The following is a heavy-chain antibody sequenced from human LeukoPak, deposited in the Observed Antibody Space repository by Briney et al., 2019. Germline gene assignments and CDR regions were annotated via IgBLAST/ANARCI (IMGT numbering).Heavy chain of an antibody. CDR1: GFTFSGYG. Sequence: GGSLRLSCVASGFTFSGYGFHWVRQAPGKGLEWVAVISYDGSNKYYADSVKGRFIISRDNSKNTLYLQMNSLRAEDTAVYYCAKPFYGGNMSNHFDYWGQGTLVTVSS. CDR3: AKPFYGGNMSNHFDY. V-gene: IGHV3-30*18. CDR2: ISYDGSNK. D-gene: IGHD4-23*01. J-gene: IGHJ4*02.